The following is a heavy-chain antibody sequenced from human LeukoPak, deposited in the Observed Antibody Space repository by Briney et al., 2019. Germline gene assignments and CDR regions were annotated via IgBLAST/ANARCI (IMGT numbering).Heavy chain of an antibody. D-gene: IGHD1-26*01. CDR3: AKVLPADVVGATTYFDY. CDR1: GYTFTGYY. CDR2: INPNSGGT. J-gene: IGHJ4*02. Sequence: ASVKVSCKASGYTFTGYYMHWVRQAPGQGLEWMGWINPNSGGTNYAQEFQGRVTMTRDTSISTAYMELSRLRSDDTAVYYCAKVLPADVVGATTYFDYWGQGTLVTVSS. V-gene: IGHV1-2*02.